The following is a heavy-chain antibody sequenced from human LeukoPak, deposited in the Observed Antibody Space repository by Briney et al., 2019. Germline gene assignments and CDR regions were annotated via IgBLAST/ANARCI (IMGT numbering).Heavy chain of an antibody. CDR3: ARERYSSGWTYYFDY. Sequence: PSETLSLTCTVSGGSISSYYWSWIRQPPGKGLEWIGSIYYSGSTYYNPSLKSRVTISVDTSKNQFSLKLSSVTAADTAVYYCARERYSSGWTYYFDYWGQGTLVTVSS. D-gene: IGHD6-19*01. CDR2: IYYSGST. J-gene: IGHJ4*02. V-gene: IGHV4-59*12. CDR1: GGSISSYY.